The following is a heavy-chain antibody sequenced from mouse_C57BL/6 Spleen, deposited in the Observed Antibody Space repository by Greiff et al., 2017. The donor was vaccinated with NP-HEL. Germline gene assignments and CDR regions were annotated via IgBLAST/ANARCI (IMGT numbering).Heavy chain of an antibody. CDR3: ARWGTGGSAWFAY. CDR1: GFTFTDYY. V-gene: IGHV7-3*01. Sequence: DVHLVESGGGLVQPGGSLSLSCAASGFTFTDYYMSWVRQPPGKALEWLGFIRNKANGYTTEYSASVKGRFTISRDNSQSILYLQMNALRAEDSATYYCARWGTGGSAWFAYWGQGTLVTVSA. J-gene: IGHJ3*01. D-gene: IGHD1-1*01. CDR2: IRNKANGYTT.